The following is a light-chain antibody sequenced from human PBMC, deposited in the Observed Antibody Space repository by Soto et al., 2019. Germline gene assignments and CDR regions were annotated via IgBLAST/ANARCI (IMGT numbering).Light chain of an antibody. V-gene: IGKV3-20*01. Sequence: IVLTQSPGTLSLSPGERATLSCRASQSVSSSYLAWYQQKPGQAPRLLIYGASSRATGIPDRFSGSGSGTVFTLTISRLEPEDFAVYYCQQYGSSPRVTFGGGTKVEIK. CDR1: QSVSSSY. J-gene: IGKJ4*01. CDR3: QQYGSSPRVT. CDR2: GAS.